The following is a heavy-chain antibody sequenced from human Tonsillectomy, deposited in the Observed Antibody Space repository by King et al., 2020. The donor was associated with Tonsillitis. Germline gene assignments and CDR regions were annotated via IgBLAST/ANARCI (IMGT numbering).Heavy chain of an antibody. Sequence: VQPVESGGGLVQPGGSLRLSFAASGFSFGSYAMSWVRQASGKGLEWVSGISGSGGTIYYADSVKGRFTISIDTSKNTLYLQMNSLRGEDTGVYYCAKDSGNNYYDMDVWGQGTTVTVSS. CDR2: ISGSGGTI. J-gene: IGHJ6*02. CDR3: AKDSGNNYYDMDV. CDR1: GFSFGSYA. V-gene: IGHV3-23*04.